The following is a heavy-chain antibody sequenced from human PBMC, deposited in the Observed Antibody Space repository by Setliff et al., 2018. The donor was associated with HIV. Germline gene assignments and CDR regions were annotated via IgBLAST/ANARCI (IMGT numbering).Heavy chain of an antibody. D-gene: IGHD3-3*01. J-gene: IGHJ3*01. CDR3: AKSGVFGVVWAFDV. Sequence: SETLSLTCAVSGGSISSNNWWSWVRQPPGKGLEWIGEIYHGGSTNYNPSLKSRVTISVDTSKNQFSLKLSSVTAADTGVYYCAKSGVFGVVWAFDVWGQGTVVTVSS. CDR1: GGSISSNNW. V-gene: IGHV4-4*02. CDR2: IYHGGST.